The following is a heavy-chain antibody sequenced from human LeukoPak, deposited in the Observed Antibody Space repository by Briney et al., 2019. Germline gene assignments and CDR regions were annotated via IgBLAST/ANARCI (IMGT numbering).Heavy chain of an antibody. D-gene: IGHD2-2*01. J-gene: IGHJ5*02. CDR2: INPNSGGT. CDR1: GYTFTGYY. CDR3: ARGYCSSTSCPGLNWFDP. Sequence: AASVKVSCKASGYTFTGYYMHWVRQAPGQGLEWMGWINPNSGGTNYAQKFQGRVTMTRDTSISTAYMELSRLRSDDTAVYYCARGYCSSTSCPGLNWFDPWGQGTLVTVSS. V-gene: IGHV1-2*02.